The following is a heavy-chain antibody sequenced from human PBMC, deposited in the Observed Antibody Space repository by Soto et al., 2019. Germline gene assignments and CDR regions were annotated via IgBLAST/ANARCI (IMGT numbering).Heavy chain of an antibody. V-gene: IGHV3-74*01. D-gene: IGHD2-15*01. CDR2: INGDGRTT. Sequence: EVQLVETGGGLVQPGGSLRLSCAASGFTFSSYWIHWVRQAPGKGLVWVSRINGDGRTTNYADSVKGQFVISRDNAKNTVYLQMNSLRAEDTAVYYCARGAAGRYYSDYWGQGTLVTVSS. CDR3: ARGAAGRYYSDY. CDR1: GFTFSSYW. J-gene: IGHJ4*02.